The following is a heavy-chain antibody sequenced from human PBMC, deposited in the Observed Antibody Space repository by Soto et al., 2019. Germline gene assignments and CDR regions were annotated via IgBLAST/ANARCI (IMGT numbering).Heavy chain of an antibody. J-gene: IGHJ4*02. V-gene: IGHV4-31*03. D-gene: IGHD2-15*01. CDR3: AKSVGGYYFDY. CDR1: GDSIISGGYY. Sequence: SETLSLTCTVSGDSIISGGYYWSWIRQHPGKGLEWIGYIYYSGTTYYNPSLKSRVTISVDTSKNQFSLELRSVTAADTALYHCAKSVGGYYFDYWVQGTLVT. CDR2: IYYSGTT.